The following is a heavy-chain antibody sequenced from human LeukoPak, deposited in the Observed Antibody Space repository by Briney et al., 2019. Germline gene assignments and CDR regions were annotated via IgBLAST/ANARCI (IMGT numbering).Heavy chain of an antibody. Sequence: PGRSLRLSCAASGFTFSSYGMHWVRQAPGKGLEWVAVISYDGSNKYYADSVKGRFTISRDNSKNTLYLQMNSLRAEDTAVYYCARDRGTNGNYHRGYFDYWGQGTLVTVSS. CDR3: ARDRGTNGNYHRGYFDY. J-gene: IGHJ4*02. V-gene: IGHV3-30*03. CDR1: GFTFSSYG. CDR2: ISYDGSNK. D-gene: IGHD1-7*01.